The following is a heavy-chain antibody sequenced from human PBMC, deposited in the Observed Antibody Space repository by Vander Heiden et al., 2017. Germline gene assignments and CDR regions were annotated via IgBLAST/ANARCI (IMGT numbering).Heavy chain of an antibody. CDR2: ISSSSNYI. V-gene: IGHV3-21*01. J-gene: IGHJ4*02. CDR3: ARGPYYSENGVFYFGY. Sequence: EVQLVESGGGLGKPGGSLRLSGVASGHTFSSYTMNWVRLAPGKGLQWVASISSSSNYIYYADSVKGRFTISRDNAKNSLYLEMNSLRAEDTALYYCARGPYYSENGVFYFGYWGQGTLVTVSS. CDR1: GHTFSSYT. D-gene: IGHD3-22*01.